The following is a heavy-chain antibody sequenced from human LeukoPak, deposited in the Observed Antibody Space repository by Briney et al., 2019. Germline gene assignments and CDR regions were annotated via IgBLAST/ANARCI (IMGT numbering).Heavy chain of an antibody. D-gene: IGHD6-19*01. CDR3: ARVYSSGWYECFDY. Sequence: GGSVRLSCAASGFTFSSYWMSWVRQAPGKGLEWVANIKQGGSEKYYVDSVKGRFTISRDNAKNSLYLQMNSLRAEDTAVYYCARVYSSGWYECFDYWGQGTLVTVSS. V-gene: IGHV3-7*01. CDR1: GFTFSSYW. J-gene: IGHJ4*02. CDR2: IKQGGSEK.